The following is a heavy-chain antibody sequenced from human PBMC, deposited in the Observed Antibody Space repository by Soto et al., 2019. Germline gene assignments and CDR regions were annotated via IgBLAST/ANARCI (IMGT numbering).Heavy chain of an antibody. Sequence: GGSLRLSCAASGFTFTDYAMHWVRHAPGKGLEWVAVIWCDGGNKYYADSVKGRFTISKDNSQNTLYLQMNSLRYEDTAVYYCARGDRILIPPLVYWGLGTPVTVSS. V-gene: IGHV3-33*01. CDR2: IWCDGGNK. J-gene: IGHJ4*02. D-gene: IGHD2-15*01. CDR3: ARGDRILIPPLVY. CDR1: GFTFTDYA.